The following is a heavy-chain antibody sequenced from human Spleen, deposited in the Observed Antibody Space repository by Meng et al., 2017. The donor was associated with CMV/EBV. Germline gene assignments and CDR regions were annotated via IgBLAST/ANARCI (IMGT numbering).Heavy chain of an antibody. V-gene: IGHV4-34*01. CDR1: GGSFSGYY. D-gene: IGHD1-1*01. Sequence: AVSGGSFSGYYWNWIRQPPGKGLEWIGEINHSGSSNYNPSLKSRVTISVDTSQSQFSLNLRSVTAADTAVYYCAKGRGLTTTYYFDYWGQGTLVTVS. CDR3: AKGRGLTTTYYFDY. J-gene: IGHJ4*02. CDR2: INHSGSS.